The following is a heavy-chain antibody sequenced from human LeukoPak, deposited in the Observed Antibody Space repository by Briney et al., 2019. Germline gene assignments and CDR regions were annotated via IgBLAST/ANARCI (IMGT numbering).Heavy chain of an antibody. D-gene: IGHD3-10*01. V-gene: IGHV3-74*01. Sequence: GGSPRLSCAASGFTFSGAWMHWVRQAPGKGLVWVSRINDDGTSTRYADSVKGRFTISRDNAKDTLYLQMNSLRAEDTAVYYCARVYGPGMDEYFHLWGQGTLVTVSS. CDR1: GFTFSGAW. J-gene: IGHJ1*01. CDR2: INDDGTST. CDR3: ARVYGPGMDEYFHL.